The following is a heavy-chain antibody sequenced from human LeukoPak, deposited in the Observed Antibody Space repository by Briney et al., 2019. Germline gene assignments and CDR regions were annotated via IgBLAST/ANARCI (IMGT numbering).Heavy chain of an antibody. CDR1: GGSFSGYY. V-gene: IGHV4-34*01. Sequence: SETLSLTCAVYGGSFSGYYWSWIRQPPGKGLEWIGEINHSGSTNYNPSLKSRVTISVDTSKNQFSLKLSSVTAADTAVYYCARGLAGDYWGQGTLVTVSS. J-gene: IGHJ4*02. CDR2: INHSGST. CDR3: ARGLAGDY.